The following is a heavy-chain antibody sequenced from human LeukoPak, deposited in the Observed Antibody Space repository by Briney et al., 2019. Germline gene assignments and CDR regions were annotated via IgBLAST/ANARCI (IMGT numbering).Heavy chain of an antibody. D-gene: IGHD2-2*01. CDR2: ISYDGSNK. CDR1: GFTFSSYG. V-gene: IGHV3-30*18. Sequence: GGSLRLSCAASGFTFSSYGMHWVRQAPGKGLESVAVISYDGSNKYYADSVKGRFTISRDNSKNTLSLQMNSLRAEDTAVYYCAKGYCSGTTCSFDYWGQGTLVTVSS. J-gene: IGHJ4*02. CDR3: AKGYCSGTTCSFDY.